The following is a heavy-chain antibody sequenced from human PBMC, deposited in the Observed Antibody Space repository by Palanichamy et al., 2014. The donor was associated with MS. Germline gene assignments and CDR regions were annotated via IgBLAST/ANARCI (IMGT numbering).Heavy chain of an antibody. CDR2: ISGSGGST. CDR1: GFTFSSYG. J-gene: IGHJ4*02. Sequence: VQPGGSLRLSCAASGFTFSSYGMSWVRQAPGKGLEWVSGISGSGGSTYYADSVKGRFTVSRDNPENTLYLQMNSLRVEDTAIYYCAKDVFGSSWYDYWGQGTLVTVSS. D-gene: IGHD6-13*01. CDR3: AKDVFGSSWYDY. V-gene: IGHV3-23*01.